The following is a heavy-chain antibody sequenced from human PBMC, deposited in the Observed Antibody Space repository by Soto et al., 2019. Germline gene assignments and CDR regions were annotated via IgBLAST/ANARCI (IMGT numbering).Heavy chain of an antibody. V-gene: IGHV4-30-4*01. CDR1: GGSISSGDYY. CDR2: IYYSGST. Sequence: QVQLQESGPGLVKPSQTLSLTCTVSGGSISSGDYYCSWIRQPPGQGLEWIGYIYYSGSTYYNPSLKSRVTISVDTSKNQFSLKLSSVTAADTAVYYCARDPAWSGSTPAYWGQGTLVTVSS. D-gene: IGHD3-3*01. J-gene: IGHJ4*02. CDR3: ARDPAWSGSTPAY.